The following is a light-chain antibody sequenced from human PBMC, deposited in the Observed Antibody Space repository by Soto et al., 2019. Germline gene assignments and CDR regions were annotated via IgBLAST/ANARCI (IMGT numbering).Light chain of an antibody. CDR2: GAS. V-gene: IGKV1-39*01. Sequence: QLPQSPSSLSASVGDRVSITCRASRTITTYLNWYQQIPGKAPKLLIYGASTLQGGVPSTFRGSGSGTNDALTINRPHPADSATYRGRERYSTPLRTFGQGTKVEIK. J-gene: IGKJ1*01. CDR1: RTITTY. CDR3: RERYSTPLRT.